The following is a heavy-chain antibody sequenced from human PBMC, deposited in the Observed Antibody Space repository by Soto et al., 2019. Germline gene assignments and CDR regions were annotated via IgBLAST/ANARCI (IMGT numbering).Heavy chain of an antibody. CDR1: GYTFTSYG. CDR2: ISAYNGNT. V-gene: IGHV1-18*01. Sequence: QVQLVQSGAEVKKPGASVKVSCKASGYTFTSYGISWVRQAPGQGLEWMGWISAYNGNTNYAQKLQGRVTMTTDTTTSTADMELRSLRSDDTAVYDCANSLLVVYGLEGESDWGQGTLVTVSS. J-gene: IGHJ4*02. CDR3: ANSLLVVYGLEGESD. D-gene: IGHD2-8*02.